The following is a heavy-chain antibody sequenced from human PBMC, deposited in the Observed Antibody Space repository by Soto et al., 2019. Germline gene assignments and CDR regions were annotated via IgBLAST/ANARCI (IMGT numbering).Heavy chain of an antibody. Sequence: GASVKVSCKASGGTFSSYAISWVRQAPGQGLEWMGGIIPIFGTANYAQKFQGRVTITADKSTSTAYMELSSLRSEDTAVYYCARCDYYDSSGYYEFYWFDPWGQGTLVTVSS. J-gene: IGHJ5*02. CDR2: IIPIFGTA. D-gene: IGHD3-22*01. CDR1: GGTFSSYA. V-gene: IGHV1-69*06. CDR3: ARCDYYDSSGYYEFYWFDP.